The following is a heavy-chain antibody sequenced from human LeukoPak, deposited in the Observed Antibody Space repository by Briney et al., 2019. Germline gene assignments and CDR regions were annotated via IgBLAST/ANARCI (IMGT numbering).Heavy chain of an antibody. CDR3: GRDLGDFSSGTSYFDY. J-gene: IGHJ4*02. V-gene: IGHV3-33*01. CDR1: GFSFSSHG. D-gene: IGHD3-10*01. Sequence: GGSLRLSCAASGFSFSSHGFHWVRQAPGKGLEWVAVIWYDGSKKYYADSVKGRFTISRDDSKNTLYLQMNSLRAEDTAVYYCGRDLGDFSSGTSYFDYWGQGTLVTVSS. CDR2: IWYDGSKK.